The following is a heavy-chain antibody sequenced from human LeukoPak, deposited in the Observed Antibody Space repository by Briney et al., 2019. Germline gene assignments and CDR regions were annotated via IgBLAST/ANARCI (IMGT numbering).Heavy chain of an antibody. CDR1: GGTFSSYA. J-gene: IGHJ4*02. CDR2: IIPILGIA. D-gene: IGHD6-19*01. CDR3: ARGSSGQTLFDY. V-gene: IGHV1-69*04. Sequence: ASVKVSCKASGGTFSSYAISWVRQAPGQGLEWMGRIIPILGIANYAQKFQGRVTITADRSTSTAYMELSSLRSEDTAVYYCARGSSGQTLFDYWGQGTLVTVSS.